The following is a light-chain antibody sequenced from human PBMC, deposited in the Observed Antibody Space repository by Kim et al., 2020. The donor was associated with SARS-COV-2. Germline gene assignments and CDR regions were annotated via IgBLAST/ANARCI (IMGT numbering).Light chain of an antibody. Sequence: QSALTQPASVSGSPGQSITISCTGTSSDVGGYNYVSWYQQDLGKAPKLIIYDVSKRPAGVSSRFSGSKSGNTASLTISGLQAEDEADYYCSSYATTSPWVFGGGTKVTVL. J-gene: IGLJ3*02. CDR2: DVS. CDR3: SSYATTSPWV. V-gene: IGLV2-14*01. CDR1: SSDVGGYNY.